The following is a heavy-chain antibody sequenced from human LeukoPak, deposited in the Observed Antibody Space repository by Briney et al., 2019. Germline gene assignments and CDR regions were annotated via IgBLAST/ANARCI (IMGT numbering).Heavy chain of an antibody. Sequence: SETLSLTCAVYGGSFSGYYWSWLRQPPGKGLEWIGEINHSGTTNYNPSLKSRVAISVDTSKNQFSLKLSSVTAADTAVYYCASLYCSGGSCYSDYYYYMDVWGKGTTVTVSS. V-gene: IGHV4-34*01. CDR3: ASLYCSGGSCYSDYYYYMDV. D-gene: IGHD2-15*01. J-gene: IGHJ6*03. CDR1: GGSFSGYY. CDR2: INHSGTT.